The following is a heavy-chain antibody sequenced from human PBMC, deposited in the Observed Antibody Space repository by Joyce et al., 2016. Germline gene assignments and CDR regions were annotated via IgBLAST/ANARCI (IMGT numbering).Heavy chain of an antibody. CDR2: IYFGVSST. V-gene: IGHV5-51*01. CDR3: ASATRGTTFWDY. J-gene: IGHJ4*02. Sequence: EVQLVQSGAEVKKPGESLKISCKGSGYSFTNIWIGWVRQLPGGCLEWMVIIYFGVSSTMNSPAVQGLVTDSAYKSISTAFLQWNSLRASDTAMYYCASATRGTTFWDYWGQGTLVTVSS. D-gene: IGHD3-9*01. CDR1: GYSFTNIW.